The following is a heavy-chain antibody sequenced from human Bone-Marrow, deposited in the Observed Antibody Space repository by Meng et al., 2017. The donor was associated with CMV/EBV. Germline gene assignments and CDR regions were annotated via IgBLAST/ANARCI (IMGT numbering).Heavy chain of an antibody. V-gene: IGHV3-7*01. CDR3: ARARVYRDTIFGVVIIGETYYYGMDV. Sequence: SCKASGGTFSSYAISWVRQAPGKGLEWVANIKQDGSEKYYVDSVKGRFTISRDNAKNSLYLQMNSLRAEDTAVYYCARARVYRDTIFGVVIIGETYYYGMDVWGQGTTVTVSS. CDR2: IKQDGSEK. J-gene: IGHJ6*02. CDR1: GGTFSSYA. D-gene: IGHD3-3*01.